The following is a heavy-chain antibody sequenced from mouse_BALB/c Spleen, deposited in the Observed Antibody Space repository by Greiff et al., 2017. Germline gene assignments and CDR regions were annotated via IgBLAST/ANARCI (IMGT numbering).Heavy chain of an antibody. Sequence: VQLQQSGAELAKPGASVKMSCKASGYTFTSYWMHWVKQRPGQGLEWIGYINPSSGYTEYNQKFKDKTTLTADKSSSTAYMQLSSLTSEDSAVYYCARGVRPYAMDYWGQGTSVTVSS. CDR3: ARGVRPYAMDY. J-gene: IGHJ4*01. CDR1: GYTFTSYW. V-gene: IGHV1-4*02. CDR2: INPSSGYT. D-gene: IGHD2-14*01.